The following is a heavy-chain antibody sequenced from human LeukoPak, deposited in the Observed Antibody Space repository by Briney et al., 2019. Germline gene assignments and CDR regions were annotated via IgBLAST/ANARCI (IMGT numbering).Heavy chain of an antibody. CDR2: ISGSGGST. D-gene: IGHD5-12*01. V-gene: IGHV3-23*01. CDR3: AKDIYIVAQVVDY. J-gene: IGHJ4*02. Sequence: PSGGSLRLSCAASGFTFSSYAMSWVRQAPGKGLEWVSAISGSGGSTYYADSVKGRFTISRDNSKNTLYLQMNSLRAADTAVYYCAKDIYIVAQVVDYWGQGTLVTVSS. CDR1: GFTFSSYA.